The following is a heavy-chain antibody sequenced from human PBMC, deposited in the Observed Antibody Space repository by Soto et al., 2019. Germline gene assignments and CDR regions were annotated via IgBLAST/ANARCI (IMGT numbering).Heavy chain of an antibody. V-gene: IGHV3-23*01. CDR1: GGTFSSYA. J-gene: IGHJ6*02. CDR2: ISGSGGST. D-gene: IGHD2-2*02. CDR3: AKSPPSRYCSSTSCYTYYYGMDV. Sequence: PGGSLRLSWAASGGTFSSYAVSWVRQAPGKGLEWVSAISGSGGSTYYADSVKGRFTISRDNSKNTLYLQMNSLRAEDTAVYYCAKSPPSRYCSSTSCYTYYYGMDVWGQGTTVTVSS.